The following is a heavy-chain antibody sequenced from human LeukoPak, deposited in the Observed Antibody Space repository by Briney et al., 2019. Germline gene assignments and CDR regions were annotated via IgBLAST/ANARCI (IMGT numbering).Heavy chain of an antibody. CDR1: TFTFSNAW. V-gene: IGHV3-15*01. Sequence: PGGSLRLSCAASTFTFSNAWMSWVRQAPGKGLEWVGRIKSKSDGGTTDYAAPVKGRFTISRDDSKNTLYLQMNSLKTEDTAVYYCTTTWEYRSGFGDYWGQGTLVTVSS. CDR2: IKSKSDGGTT. D-gene: IGHD6-19*01. CDR3: TTTWEYRSGFGDY. J-gene: IGHJ4*02.